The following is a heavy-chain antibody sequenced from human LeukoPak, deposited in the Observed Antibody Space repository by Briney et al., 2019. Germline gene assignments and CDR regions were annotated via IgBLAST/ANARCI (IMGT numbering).Heavy chain of an antibody. V-gene: IGHV3-30*02. CDR3: AVLALD. Sequence: GGSLRLSCAASGFTFSSYGMHWVRQAPGKGLEWVAFKRYDGSNKYYADSVKGRFTISRDSSKNTLYLQMNSLRAEDTAVYYSAVLALDWGQGTLVTVSS. CDR1: GFTFSSYG. J-gene: IGHJ4*02. CDR2: KRYDGSNK.